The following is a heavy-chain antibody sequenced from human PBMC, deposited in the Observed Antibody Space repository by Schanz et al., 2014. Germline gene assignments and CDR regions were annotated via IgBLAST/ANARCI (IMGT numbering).Heavy chain of an antibody. V-gene: IGHV3-53*01. D-gene: IGHD3-10*01. J-gene: IGHJ3*02. CDR3: ARPSGSYFWAFDI. CDR2: IYSGGST. Sequence: EVQLVESGGGLIQPGGSLRLSCAASGFTVSSNYMSWVRQAPGKGLEWVSVIYSGGSTYYTDSVKGRFTISRDSSKNTLYLQMNSLRAEDTAVYYCARPSGSYFWAFDIWGQGTMVTVSS. CDR1: GFTVSSNY.